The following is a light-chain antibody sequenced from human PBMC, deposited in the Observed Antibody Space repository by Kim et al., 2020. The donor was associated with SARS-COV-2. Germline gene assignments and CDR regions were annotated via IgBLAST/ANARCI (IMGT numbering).Light chain of an antibody. V-gene: IGKV1-17*01. Sequence: ASVGDRVTITCRASQNIRNDLGWYQQNPGRAPKRLIYGASSLQSGVPSRFSGSGSGTEFTLTISSVQPDDFATYYCLQHSTYPSTFGQGTRLEIK. CDR1: QNIRND. CDR2: GAS. J-gene: IGKJ5*01. CDR3: LQHSTYPST.